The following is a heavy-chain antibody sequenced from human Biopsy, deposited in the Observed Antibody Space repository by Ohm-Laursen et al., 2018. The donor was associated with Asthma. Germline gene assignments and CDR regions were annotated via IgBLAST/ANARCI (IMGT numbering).Heavy chain of an antibody. CDR3: VRHKYSSSWSAFDY. Sequence: GTLSLTCTVSGGSITSSSYYWGWIRQPPGKGMEWIGSMYHSGSPYYHPSLKSRATISVDTSKNQFSLKMSSVTAADTAVYFCVRHKYSSSWSAFDYWGQGALVTVSS. D-gene: IGHD3-22*01. CDR2: MYHSGSP. J-gene: IGHJ4*02. V-gene: IGHV4-39*01. CDR1: GGSITSSSYY.